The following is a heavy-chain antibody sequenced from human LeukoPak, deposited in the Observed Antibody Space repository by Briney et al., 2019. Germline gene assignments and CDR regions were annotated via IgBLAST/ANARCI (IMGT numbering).Heavy chain of an antibody. CDR1: GGSFSSGSSY. D-gene: IGHD1-26*01. CDR2: ISFTGTT. Sequence: SQTLSLTCTVSGGSFSSGSSYWSWLRQHPVKGLEWIGYISFTGTTYYNLSLKSRVRISSDTSKNQFSLNLRSVGAADTAVYFCARWGEDVKDSFDVWGQGTLVTVSS. J-gene: IGHJ3*01. V-gene: IGHV4-31*03. CDR3: ARWGEDVKDSFDV.